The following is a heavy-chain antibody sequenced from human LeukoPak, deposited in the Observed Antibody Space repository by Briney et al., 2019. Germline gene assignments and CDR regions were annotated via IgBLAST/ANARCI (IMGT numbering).Heavy chain of an antibody. J-gene: IGHJ4*02. V-gene: IGHV1-46*01. CDR3: TRTVGSYFDY. CDR1: GYTFTSYY. CDR2: INPSGGST. D-gene: IGHD1-26*01. Sequence: ASVKVSCKASGYTFTSYYMHWVRQAPGQGLEWMGIINPSGGSTSYAQKFQGRVTMTRDTSTSTVYMELSSLRSEDTAMYYCTRTVGSYFDYWGQGTLVTVSS.